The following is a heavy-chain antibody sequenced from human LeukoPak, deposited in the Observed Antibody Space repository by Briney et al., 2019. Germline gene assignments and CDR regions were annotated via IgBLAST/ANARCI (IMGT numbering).Heavy chain of an antibody. CDR3: AGHFGAWHYFDY. Sequence: GGSLRLSCAASGFIFSNYAIHWVRQAPGKWLEWVAVISHDGSNKNYANSVKGRFTISRGNSKNTLYLQMNGLRGEDTAVYYCAGHFGAWHYFDYWGQGTLVTVSS. D-gene: IGHD3-3*01. CDR1: GFIFSNYA. J-gene: IGHJ4*02. V-gene: IGHV3-30*04. CDR2: ISHDGSNK.